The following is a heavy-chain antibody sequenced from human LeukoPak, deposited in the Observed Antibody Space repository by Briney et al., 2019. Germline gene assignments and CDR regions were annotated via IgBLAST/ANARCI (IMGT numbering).Heavy chain of an antibody. CDR2: IIPILGIA. V-gene: IGHV1-69*02. Sequence: SVKVSCKASGGTFSSYTISWVRQAPGQGLEWMGRIIPILGIANYAQKFQGRVTITADKSTSTAYMELSSLRSEDTAVCDCARAMVGALEGYFCDWGQGTLVTVSS. D-gene: IGHD1-26*01. CDR3: ARAMVGALEGYFCD. J-gene: IGHJ4*02. CDR1: GGTFSSYT.